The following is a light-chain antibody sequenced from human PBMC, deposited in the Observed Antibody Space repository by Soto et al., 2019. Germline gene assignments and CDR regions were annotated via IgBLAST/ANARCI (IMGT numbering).Light chain of an antibody. V-gene: IGKV1-17*01. CDR2: DAS. CDR3: LQYNSYALT. Sequence: DIQMTQSPSSLSASVGDIVTITCRASQGVRNDLGCYQQKPGKAPERLIYDASSLQSGVPSRFSGSGSGTEFTLTISSLQPEDFATYYCLQYNSYALTFGQGTKVDIQ. CDR1: QGVRND. J-gene: IGKJ1*01.